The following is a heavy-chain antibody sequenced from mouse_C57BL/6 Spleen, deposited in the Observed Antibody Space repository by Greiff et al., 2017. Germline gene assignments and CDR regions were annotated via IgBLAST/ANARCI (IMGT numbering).Heavy chain of an antibody. V-gene: IGHV1-20*01. D-gene: IGHD2-4*01. CDR2: INPYNGDT. J-gene: IGHJ3*01. CDR3: ARWGDYDGLAY. CDR1: GYSFTGYF. Sequence: DVQLQESGPELVKPGDSVKISCKASGYSFTGYFMNWVMQSHGKSLEWIGRINPYNGDTFYNQKFKGKATLTVDKSSSTAHMELRSLTSEDSAVYYCARWGDYDGLAYWGQGTLVTVSA.